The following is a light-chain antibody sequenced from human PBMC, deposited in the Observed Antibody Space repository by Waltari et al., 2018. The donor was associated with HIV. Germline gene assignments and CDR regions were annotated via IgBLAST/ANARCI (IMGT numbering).Light chain of an antibody. CDR2: WAS. V-gene: IGKV4-1*01. J-gene: IGKJ2*01. CDR3: QQYCTTTYT. Sequence: DIVMTQSPDSLAVSLGETATIHCKSSLSIFYISNNKNYLAWYQQKPGQRPQLLLYWASIRESGVSDRFSGSGTGTDFTLTITNLQPEDVATYYWQQYCTTTYTFGQGTKLEIK. CDR1: LSIFYISNNKNY.